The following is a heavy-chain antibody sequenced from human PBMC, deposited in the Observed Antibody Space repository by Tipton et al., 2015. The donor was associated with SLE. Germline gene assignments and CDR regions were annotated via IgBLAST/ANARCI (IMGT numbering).Heavy chain of an antibody. Sequence: TLSLTCIVSGGSISSHYWSWVRQPPGKGLEWIGYMYYSGSANYNPSLKSRVTISVDTSKKQFSLNLSSVTAADTAVYYCARDLEMYGGDTPGFDPWGQGILLTVSS. CDR1: GGSISSHY. J-gene: IGHJ5*02. D-gene: IGHD2-21*02. CDR3: ARDLEMYGGDTPGFDP. V-gene: IGHV4-59*11. CDR2: MYYSGSA.